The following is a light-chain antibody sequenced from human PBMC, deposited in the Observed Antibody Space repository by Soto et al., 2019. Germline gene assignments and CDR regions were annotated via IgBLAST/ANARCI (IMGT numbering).Light chain of an antibody. CDR3: QQYGSSPRT. V-gene: IGKV3-20*01. CDR2: GAS. J-gene: IGKJ1*01. CDR1: QSVSDSY. Sequence: EIVLTQSPDTLSLSPGERATLSCRASQSVSDSYLAWFQQRPGQAPRLLIHGASSRATGIPDRFSGSGSGTDFTLTISRLESEDFAVYYCQQYGSSPRTFGQGTKVEIK.